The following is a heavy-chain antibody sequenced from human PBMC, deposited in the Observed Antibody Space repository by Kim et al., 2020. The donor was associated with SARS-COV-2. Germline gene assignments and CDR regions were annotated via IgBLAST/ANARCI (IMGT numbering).Heavy chain of an antibody. D-gene: IGHD2-2*01. CDR3: VRGMPSY. Sequence: NDGRTTTYADSVKGRFTITRANAKNTVYLQLNSLRVDDTAVYYCVRGMPSYWGQGALVTVSS. CDR2: NDGRTT. J-gene: IGHJ4*02. V-gene: IGHV3-74*01.